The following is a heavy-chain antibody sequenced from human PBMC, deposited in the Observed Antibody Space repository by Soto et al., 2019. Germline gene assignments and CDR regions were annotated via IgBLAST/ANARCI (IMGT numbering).Heavy chain of an antibody. Sequence: PSETLSRPCPVSGGSVRRGDYYWSWIRQPPGKGLEWIGYIYYSGRTNYNPSLKSRVTISLDTSKNQFSLELTSVTAADTAMYYCARDHVVSAVTFEYWGQGPLVIVSS. D-gene: IGHD2-2*01. V-gene: IGHV4-61*08. CDR2: IYYSGRT. CDR1: GGSVRRGDYY. J-gene: IGHJ4*02. CDR3: ARDHVVSAVTFEY.